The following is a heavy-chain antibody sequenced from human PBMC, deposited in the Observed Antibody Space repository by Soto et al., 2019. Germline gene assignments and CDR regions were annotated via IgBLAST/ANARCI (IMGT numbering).Heavy chain of an antibody. Sequence: QVQLVQSGAEVKKPGSSVRVSCKASGGTFSSYAISWVRQAPGQGLEWMGGIIPIFDTADYAQKFQGRVTTTADESTRTAYMELSSLRSEDTAVYYCATHPMATITYYSGMDVWGQGTTVTVSS. CDR1: GGTFSSYA. CDR3: ATHPMATITYYSGMDV. D-gene: IGHD5-12*01. V-gene: IGHV1-69*12. J-gene: IGHJ6*02. CDR2: IIPIFDTA.